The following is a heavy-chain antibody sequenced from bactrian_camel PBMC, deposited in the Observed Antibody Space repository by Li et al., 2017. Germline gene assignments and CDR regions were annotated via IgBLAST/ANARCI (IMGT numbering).Heavy chain of an antibody. J-gene: IGHJ6*01. CDR3: AADAQYGLGTRSDFGY. CDR1: GFTFSSYY. D-gene: IGHD5*01. Sequence: QLVESGGGLVQPGGSLRLSCAASGFTFSSYYMSWVRQAPGKGLEWVSSFYTGGGSTYYADSVKGRFTIARDNAEDTMYLQMNSLKPEDTAVYYCAADAQYGLGTRSDFGYWGQGTQVTVS. V-gene: IGHV3-2*01. CDR2: FYTGGGST.